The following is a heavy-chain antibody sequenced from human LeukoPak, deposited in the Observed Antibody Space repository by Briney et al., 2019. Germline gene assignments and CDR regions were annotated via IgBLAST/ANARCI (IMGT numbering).Heavy chain of an antibody. Sequence: ASVKVSCKASGGTFNHFGINWVRQAPGQGLEWMGRIIPILDLTKYAPKIQDRVTITADKSTSTAYMELNSLRSEGTAVYFCARDSGRPPTSFDYWGQGALVTVSS. J-gene: IGHJ4*02. V-gene: IGHV1-69*04. CDR3: ARDSGRPPTSFDY. CDR1: GGTFNHFG. CDR2: IIPILDLT. D-gene: IGHD1-1*01.